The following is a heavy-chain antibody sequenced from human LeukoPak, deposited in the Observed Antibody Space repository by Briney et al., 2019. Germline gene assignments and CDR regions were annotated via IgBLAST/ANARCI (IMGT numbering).Heavy chain of an antibody. D-gene: IGHD1-26*01. CDR2: INSDGRSI. CDR1: GFTFSNYW. Sequence: PGESLRLSCADSGFTFSNYWMHRVRQAPGKGLMRVSRINSDGRSIIYADSVKGRFTISRDNAKNTLYLQMNSLRVEDTAVYYCARGGSPPEALGDALNIWGQGTMVTVSS. V-gene: IGHV3-74*01. J-gene: IGHJ3*02. CDR3: ARGGSPPEALGDALNI.